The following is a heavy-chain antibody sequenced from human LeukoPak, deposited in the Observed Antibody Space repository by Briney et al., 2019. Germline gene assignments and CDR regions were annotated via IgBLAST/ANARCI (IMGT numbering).Heavy chain of an antibody. CDR1: GYTFTSYY. V-gene: IGHV1-46*01. CDR3: AKDSPWGYYDSSGFDY. CDR2: INPSGGST. J-gene: IGHJ4*02. D-gene: IGHD3-22*01. Sequence: ASVKVSCKASGYTFTSYYMHWVRQAPGQGLEWMGIINPSGGSTSYAQKFQGRVTMTRDMSTSTDYMELSSLRSEDTAVYYCAKDSPWGYYDSSGFDYWGQGTLVTVSS.